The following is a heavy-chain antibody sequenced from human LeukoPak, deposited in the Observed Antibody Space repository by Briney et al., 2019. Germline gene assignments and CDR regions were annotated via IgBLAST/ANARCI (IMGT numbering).Heavy chain of an antibody. Sequence: GASVKVSCKVSGGTFSNYAISWVRQAPGQGLEWLGGIIPIFGTANYAQKFQGRVTITTDESTSTAYMELSSLRSEDTAVYYCARQTGHRGYSYLEAFDIWGQGTMVTVSS. CDR1: GGTFSNYA. CDR2: IIPIFGTA. V-gene: IGHV1-69*05. CDR3: ARQTGHRGYSYLEAFDI. D-gene: IGHD5-18*01. J-gene: IGHJ3*02.